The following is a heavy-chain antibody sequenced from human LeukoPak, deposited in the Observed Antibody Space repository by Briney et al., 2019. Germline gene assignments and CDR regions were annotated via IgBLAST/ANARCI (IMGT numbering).Heavy chain of an antibody. CDR2: MNPNSGNT. CDR3: ARGQYYYDSSGSFPVDY. Sequence: GASVKVSCKASGYTFTSYDINWVRQATGQGLEWMGWMNPNSGNTGYAQKFQGRVTMTRNTSISTAYMELSSLRSEDTAVYYCARGQYYYDSSGSFPVDYWGQGTLVTVSS. V-gene: IGHV1-8*01. D-gene: IGHD3-22*01. J-gene: IGHJ4*02. CDR1: GYTFTSYD.